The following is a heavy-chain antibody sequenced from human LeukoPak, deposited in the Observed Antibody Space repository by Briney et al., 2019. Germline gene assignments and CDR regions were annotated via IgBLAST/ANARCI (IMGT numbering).Heavy chain of an antibody. Sequence: ASVKVSCKVSGYTLTELSMHWVRQAPGKGLEWMGGFDPEDGETIYAQKFQGRVTMTEDTSTDTAYMELSSLRSEDTAVYYCATLTSWSGYYPPRYYYYYMDVWGKGTTVTVSS. V-gene: IGHV1-24*01. D-gene: IGHD3-3*01. CDR2: FDPEDGET. CDR3: ATLTSWSGYYPPRYYYYYMDV. J-gene: IGHJ6*03. CDR1: GYTLTELS.